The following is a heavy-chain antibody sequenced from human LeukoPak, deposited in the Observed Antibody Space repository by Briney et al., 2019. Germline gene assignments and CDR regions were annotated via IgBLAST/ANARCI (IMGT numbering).Heavy chain of an antibody. CDR1: GFTFSSYE. D-gene: IGHD3-10*01. CDR3: ARDLWFGELFYPYYYGMDV. J-gene: IGHJ6*02. V-gene: IGHV3-48*03. CDR2: ISSSGSTI. Sequence: GGSLRLSCAASGFTFSSYEMNWVRQAPGKGLEWVSYISSSGSTIYYADSVKGRFTITRDNAKNSLYLQMNSLRAADTAVYYCARDLWFGELFYPYYYGMDVWGQGTTVTVSS.